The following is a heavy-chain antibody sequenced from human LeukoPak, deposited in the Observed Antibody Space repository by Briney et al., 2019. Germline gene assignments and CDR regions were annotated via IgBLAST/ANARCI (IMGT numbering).Heavy chain of an antibody. CDR2: IYYSGST. CDR1: GDPINSYY. V-gene: IGHV4-59*01. CDR3: ARTAYARFFDL. D-gene: IGHD2-21*01. Sequence: PSETLSLTCTVSGDPINSYYWSWIRQPPGKGLEWIGHIYYSGSTNYNPSLKGRVTISIDTSKNQFSLKLSSVTAADTAVYYCARTAYARFFDLWGRGTLVTVSS. J-gene: IGHJ2*01.